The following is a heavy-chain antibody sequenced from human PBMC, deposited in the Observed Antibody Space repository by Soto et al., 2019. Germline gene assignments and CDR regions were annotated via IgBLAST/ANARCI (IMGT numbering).Heavy chain of an antibody. D-gene: IGHD2-2*01. Sequence: EVQLVASGGGLIQPGGSLRLSCAASGFAVNSDYMSWVRQAPGKGLEWVSVIFGGGTTYYSDSVKGRFTISRDNSKNTVILQMNGLRAEDTAVYYCVRTSSYWGQGTRVIVSS. V-gene: IGHV3-53*01. CDR3: VRTSSY. CDR1: GFAVNSDY. CDR2: IFGGGTT. J-gene: IGHJ4*02.